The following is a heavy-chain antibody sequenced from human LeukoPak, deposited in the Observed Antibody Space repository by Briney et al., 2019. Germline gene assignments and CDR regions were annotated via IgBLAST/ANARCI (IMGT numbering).Heavy chain of an antibody. CDR3: TRHGYGDGPP. J-gene: IGHJ5*02. V-gene: IGHV3-73*01. CDR2: IRSKANSYAT. CDR1: GFTFSGSA. Sequence: GGSLRLSCAASGFTFSGSATHWVRQASGKGLEWVGRIRSKANSYATAYAASVKGRFTISRDDSKNTAYLQMNSLKTEDTAVYYCTRHGYGDGPPWGQGTLVTVSS. D-gene: IGHD4-17*01.